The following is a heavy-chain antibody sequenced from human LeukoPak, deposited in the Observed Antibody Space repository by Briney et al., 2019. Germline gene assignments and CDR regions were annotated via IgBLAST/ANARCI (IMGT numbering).Heavy chain of an antibody. D-gene: IGHD2-2*02. J-gene: IGHJ4*02. CDR3: AKDHPYCSSTSCHITLFDY. CDR2: ISYDGSNQ. Sequence: GGSLRLSCAASGFAFSSLAMHWVRQAPGKGLEWVAVISYDGSNQFYADSVKGRFTISRDNSKNTLYLQMNSLRAEDTAVYYCAKDHPYCSSTSCHITLFDYWGQGTLVTVSS. V-gene: IGHV3-30*04. CDR1: GFAFSSLA.